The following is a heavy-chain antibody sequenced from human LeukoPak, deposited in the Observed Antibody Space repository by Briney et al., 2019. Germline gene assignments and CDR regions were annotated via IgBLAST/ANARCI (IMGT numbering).Heavy chain of an antibody. V-gene: IGHV1-8*03. CDR1: GGTFSSYD. Sequence: ASVKVSCKASGGTFSSYDINWVRQATGQGLEWMGWMNPNSGNTGYAQKFQGRVTITRNTSISTAYMELSSLRSEDTAVYYCARVSNYYDSSGYYYEAGAFDIWGQGTMVTVSS. D-gene: IGHD3-22*01. CDR3: ARVSNYYDSSGYYYEAGAFDI. CDR2: MNPNSGNT. J-gene: IGHJ3*02.